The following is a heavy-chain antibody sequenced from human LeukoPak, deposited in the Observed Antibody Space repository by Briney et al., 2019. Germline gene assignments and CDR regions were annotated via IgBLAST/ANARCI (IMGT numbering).Heavy chain of an antibody. CDR2: ISAYNGNT. J-gene: IGHJ3*02. CDR1: GGTFSSYA. D-gene: IGHD3-10*01. V-gene: IGHV1-18*01. Sequence: GASVKVSCKASGGTFSSYAISWVRQAPGQGLEWMGWISAYNGNTNYAQKLQGRVTMTTDTSTSTAYMELRSLRSDDTAVYYCASITMVRGYPDAFDIWGQGTMVTVSS. CDR3: ASITMVRGYPDAFDI.